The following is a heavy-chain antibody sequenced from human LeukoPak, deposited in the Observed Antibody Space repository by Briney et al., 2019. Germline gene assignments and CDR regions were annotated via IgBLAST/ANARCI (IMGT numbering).Heavy chain of an antibody. V-gene: IGHV3-30*18. CDR1: GFTFSGYG. CDR2: ISYDGSHK. J-gene: IGHJ4*02. CDR3: AKDSCGGDCYSLDY. Sequence: GGSLRLSFAASGFTFSGYGMHWVRQAPGKGLEWVAIISYDGSHKYYADSVKGRFTISRDSSKNTPYLQMNSLRDEDTAVYYCAKDSCGGDCYSLDYWGQGTLVTVSS. D-gene: IGHD2-21*02.